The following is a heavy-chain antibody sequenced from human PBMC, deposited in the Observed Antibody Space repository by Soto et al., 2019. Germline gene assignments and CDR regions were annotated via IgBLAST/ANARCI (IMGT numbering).Heavy chain of an antibody. D-gene: IGHD6-19*01. Sequence: QVQLVQSGAEVKKPGASVKVSCKASGYTLTTYSMHWVRQAPGQRLEWMGWMNPLNGDTKYSQRFQGRLTIIRDTSASTAYLEWSSLRSEDTAIYYCARGHSGAFDIWGQGTMVTVSS. CDR1: GYTLTTYS. J-gene: IGHJ3*02. V-gene: IGHV1-3*01. CDR2: MNPLNGDT. CDR3: ARGHSGAFDI.